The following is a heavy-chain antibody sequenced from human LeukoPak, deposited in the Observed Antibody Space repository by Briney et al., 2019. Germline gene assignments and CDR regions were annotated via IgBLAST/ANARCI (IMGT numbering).Heavy chain of an antibody. J-gene: IGHJ4*02. CDR3: AKGSYFARYSSSWFDY. D-gene: IGHD6-13*01. CDR2: ISSSSSTI. V-gene: IGHV3-48*04. CDR1: GFTFSSYI. Sequence: GGSLRLSCAASGFTFSSYIMNWVRQAPGKGLEWVSYISSSSSTIYYADSVKGRFTISRDNAKNSLYLQMNSLRAEDTAVYYCAKGSYFARYSSSWFDYWGQGTLVTVSS.